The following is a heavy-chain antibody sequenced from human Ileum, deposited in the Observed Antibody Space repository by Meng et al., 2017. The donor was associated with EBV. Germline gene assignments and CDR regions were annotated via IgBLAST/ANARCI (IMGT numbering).Heavy chain of an antibody. Sequence: QVAVQESGPRVVKPSDALSRTCSVYGCAVSSGGRYWVSIRQPPGTGREWICYIDNSESTNYNPSLKSRVTISVDTSKNQFSLKLSSVTAADTAFYYWARDGYSSGSDWGQGTLVTVSS. CDR3: ARDGYSSGSD. V-gene: IGHV4-61*08. D-gene: IGHD6-19*01. CDR2: IDNSEST. J-gene: IGHJ4*02. CDR1: GCAVSSGGRY.